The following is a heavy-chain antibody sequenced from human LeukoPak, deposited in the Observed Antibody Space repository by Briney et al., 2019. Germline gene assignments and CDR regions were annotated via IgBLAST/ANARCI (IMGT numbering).Heavy chain of an antibody. CDR2: IYSGGST. D-gene: IGHD3-16*01. CDR1: GFTVSSNY. Sequence: GGSLRLSCAASGFTVSSNYMSWVRQAPGKGLEWVSVIYSGGSTYYADSVKGRFTISRDNSKNTLYLQMNSLRAEDTAVYYCATESKYYDYVWGSYADYWGQGTLVTVSS. V-gene: IGHV3-53*01. J-gene: IGHJ4*02. CDR3: ATESKYYDYVWGSYADY.